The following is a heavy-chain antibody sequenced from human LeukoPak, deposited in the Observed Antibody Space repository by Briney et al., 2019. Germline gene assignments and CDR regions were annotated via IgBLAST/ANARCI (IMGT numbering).Heavy chain of an antibody. D-gene: IGHD1-1*01. V-gene: IGHV3-7*01. CDR1: GFTFGDYW. CDR3: SSGNEFDY. Sequence: GGSLRLSCAGSGFTFGDYWMSWVRQAPGKGLEWVANIKQDGSVKQYVDSVKGRFTISRDNAKNSVYLQMNSLRAEDTAVYYCSSGNEFDYWGQGTLVTVSS. CDR2: IKQDGSVK. J-gene: IGHJ4*02.